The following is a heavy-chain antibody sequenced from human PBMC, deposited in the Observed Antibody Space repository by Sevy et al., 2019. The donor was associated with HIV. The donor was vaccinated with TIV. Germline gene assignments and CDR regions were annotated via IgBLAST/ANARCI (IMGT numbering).Heavy chain of an antibody. J-gene: IGHJ6*02. CDR3: ANAYSGSYSHSYLYALDV. D-gene: IGHD1-26*01. CDR2: ISHDGINE. Sequence: GGSLRLSCIGSGFSFSYYGIHWVRQSPGKGLDWVALISHDGINEYYADSVKGRFTNSRDNSKKTVYLEMNSVGNEDTSIYFCANAYSGSYSHSYLYALDVWGQGTTVTVSS. V-gene: IGHV3-30*18. CDR1: GFSFSYYG.